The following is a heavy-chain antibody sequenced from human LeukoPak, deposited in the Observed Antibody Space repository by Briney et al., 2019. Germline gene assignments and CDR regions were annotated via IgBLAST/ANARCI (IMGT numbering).Heavy chain of an antibody. V-gene: IGHV4-4*07. D-gene: IGHD3-22*01. CDR3: ARVSVGYYDSSGYYRQNAFDI. Sequence: SETLSLTCTVSGGSISSYYWSWIRQPAGKGLEWIGRIYTSGSTNYNPSLKSRVTMSVDTSKNQFSLKLSSVTAADTAVYYCARVSVGYYDSSGYYRQNAFDIWGQGTMVTVSS. J-gene: IGHJ3*02. CDR1: GGSISSYY. CDR2: IYTSGST.